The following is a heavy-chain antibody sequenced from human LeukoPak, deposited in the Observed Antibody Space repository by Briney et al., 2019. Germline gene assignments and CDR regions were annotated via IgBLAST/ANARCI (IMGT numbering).Heavy chain of an antibody. CDR2: INPNSGGT. V-gene: IGHV1-2*02. D-gene: IGHD5-18*01. Sequence: ASVKVSCKASGYTFTGYYMHWVRQAPGQGLEWMGWINPNSGGTNYAQKFQGRVTMTRDTSISTAYMELSRLRSDDTAVYYCAREYYHTALGYMDVWGKGTTVTISS. J-gene: IGHJ6*03. CDR3: AREYYHTALGYMDV. CDR1: GYTFTGYY.